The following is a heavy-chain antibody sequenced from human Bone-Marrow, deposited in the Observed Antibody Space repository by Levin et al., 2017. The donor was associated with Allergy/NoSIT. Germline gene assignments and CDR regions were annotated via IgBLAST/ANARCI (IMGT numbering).Heavy chain of an antibody. CDR3: ARSGYMFGNDY. V-gene: IGHV3-7*01. CDR2: IDRDGSET. CDR1: GFIFGNHW. D-gene: IGHD5-18*01. Sequence: GESLKISCAASGFIFGNHWMNWVRQAPGKGLEWVAKIDRDGSETNYVDSVEGRFTISRDNAKNSLYLEMNSLRAEDTAVYYCARSGYMFGNDYWGQGTLVTVSS. J-gene: IGHJ4*02.